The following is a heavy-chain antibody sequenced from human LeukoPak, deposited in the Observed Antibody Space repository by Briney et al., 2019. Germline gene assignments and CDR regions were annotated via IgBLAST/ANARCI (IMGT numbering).Heavy chain of an antibody. CDR3: ARDNLGYSSSWTDY. Sequence: PSETLSLTCTVSGGSISSSSYYWGWIRQPPGKGLEWIGSIYYSGSTYYNPSLKSRVTISVDTSKNQFSLKLSSVTAADTAVYYCARDNLGYSSSWTDYWGQGTLVTVSS. D-gene: IGHD6-13*01. CDR2: IYYSGST. CDR1: GGSISSSSYY. V-gene: IGHV4-39*07. J-gene: IGHJ4*02.